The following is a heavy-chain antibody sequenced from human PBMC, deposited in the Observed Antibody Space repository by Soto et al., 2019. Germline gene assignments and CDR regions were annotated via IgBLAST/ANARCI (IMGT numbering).Heavy chain of an antibody. CDR3: ARDHIAAAGQKMYYYYGMAV. CDR1: GGSISSSNW. J-gene: IGHJ6*02. CDR2: IYHSGST. V-gene: IGHV4-4*02. D-gene: IGHD6-13*01. Sequence: PSETLSLTCTVSGGSISSSNWWSWVRQPPGKGLEWIGEIYHSGSTNYNPSLKSRVTISVDTSKNQFSLKLSSVTAADTAVYYCARDHIAAAGQKMYYYYGMAVWGQGTTVPVSS.